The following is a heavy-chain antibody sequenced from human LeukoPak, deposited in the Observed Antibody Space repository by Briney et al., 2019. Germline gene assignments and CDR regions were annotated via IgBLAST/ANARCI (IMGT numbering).Heavy chain of an antibody. CDR1: GFTFSSYA. CDR2: ISGSGGST. V-gene: IGHV3-23*01. Sequence: GGSLRLSCAASGFTFSSYAMSWVRQAPGKGLEWVSAISGSGGSTYYADSVKGRSTISRDNSKNTLYLQMNSLRAEDTAVYYCAKVKYYYDSSGYYNYWGQGTLVTVSS. J-gene: IGHJ4*02. D-gene: IGHD3-22*01. CDR3: AKVKYYYDSSGYYNY.